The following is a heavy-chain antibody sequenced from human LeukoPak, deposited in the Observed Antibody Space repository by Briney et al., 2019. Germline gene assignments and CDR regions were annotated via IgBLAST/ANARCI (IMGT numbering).Heavy chain of an antibody. D-gene: IGHD1-1*01. Sequence: SETLSLTCTVSGGSISSYYWSWIRQPPGKGLEWIGYIYYSGSTNYNPSLKSRVTLSVDTSKNQFSLKLSSVTAADTAVYYCAGTTTARPFDPWGQGTLVTVSS. V-gene: IGHV4-59*01. CDR1: GGSISSYY. CDR3: AGTTTARPFDP. CDR2: IYYSGST. J-gene: IGHJ5*02.